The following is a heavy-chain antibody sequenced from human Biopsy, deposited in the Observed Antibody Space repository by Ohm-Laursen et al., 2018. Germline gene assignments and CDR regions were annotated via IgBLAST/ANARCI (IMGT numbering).Heavy chain of an antibody. Sequence: SLRLSCAASGFTFTNYAMSWVRQAPGKGLEWVSSISASDDSKYYGDSVKGRFTISRDSSTNTLYLQMNGLRADDTAVYYCATGPVQMVYANLRGEFASWGQGGLVTVSS. CDR1: GFTFTNYA. CDR2: ISASDDSK. J-gene: IGHJ5*02. CDR3: ATGPVQMVYANLRGEFAS. D-gene: IGHD2-8*01. V-gene: IGHV3-23*01.